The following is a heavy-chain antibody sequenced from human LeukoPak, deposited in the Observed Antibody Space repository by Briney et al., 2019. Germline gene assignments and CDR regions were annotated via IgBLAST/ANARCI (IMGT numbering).Heavy chain of an antibody. J-gene: IGHJ4*02. CDR2: TYYRSKWFN. CDR3: ARIATKDGRDY. Sequence: QTLSLTCAISGDSVSSKSAAWNWIRQFPSRGLEWLGRTYYRSKWFNEYAVSEKSRISINPDTAKNQFSLQLNSVTLDDTAVYYCARIATKDGRDYWGQGILVTVSS. V-gene: IGHV6-1*01. D-gene: IGHD5-12*01. CDR1: GDSVSSKSAA.